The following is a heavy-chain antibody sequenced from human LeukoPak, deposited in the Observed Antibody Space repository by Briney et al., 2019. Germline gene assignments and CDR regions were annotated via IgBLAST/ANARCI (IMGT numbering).Heavy chain of an antibody. CDR3: ARATYYSDSSGYEKPKFDP. J-gene: IGHJ5*02. CDR2: IYYSWTT. Sequence: SETLSLTCTVSGDSISSSPYYCGWIRQPPGKVLEWIGGIYYSWTTNYNPSLKSRVTVSVDTSKNQFSLKLTSMTAADTAVYHCARATYYSDSSGYEKPKFDPWGQGTLVTVSS. D-gene: IGHD3-22*01. CDR1: GDSISSSPYY. V-gene: IGHV4-39*01.